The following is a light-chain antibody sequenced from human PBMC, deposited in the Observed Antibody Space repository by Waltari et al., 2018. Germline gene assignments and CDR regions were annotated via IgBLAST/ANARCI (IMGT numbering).Light chain of an antibody. CDR3: AGWDDSLNGPV. J-gene: IGLJ3*02. V-gene: IGLV1-44*01. Sequence: QSVLTQPPSASGTPGQRVTISCSGSLSNIESNTVNWYRQHPGTAPKLLIYGDNQLASEVPDRFAGSKSVTSASRAISGLQSADEADYYCAGWDDSLNGPVFGGGTKLTVL. CDR2: GDN. CDR1: LSNIESNT.